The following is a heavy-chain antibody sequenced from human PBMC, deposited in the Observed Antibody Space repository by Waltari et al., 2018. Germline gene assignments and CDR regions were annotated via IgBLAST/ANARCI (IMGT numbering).Heavy chain of an antibody. Sequence: EVQLVESGGGLVQPGRSLRLSCAASGFTFDDYAMHWVRQAPGKGLEWVSGISWNSGSIGYADSVKGRFTISRDNAKNSLYLQMNSLRAEDMALYYCAKEAVAGTAFDIWGQGTMVTVSS. V-gene: IGHV3-9*03. CDR2: ISWNSGSI. D-gene: IGHD6-19*01. CDR1: GFTFDDYA. CDR3: AKEAVAGTAFDI. J-gene: IGHJ3*02.